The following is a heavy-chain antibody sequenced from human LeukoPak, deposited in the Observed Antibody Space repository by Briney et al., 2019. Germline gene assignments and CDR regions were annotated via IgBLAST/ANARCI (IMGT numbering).Heavy chain of an antibody. J-gene: IGHJ4*02. CDR3: ARDTMDGSQSKQIFDY. Sequence: ASVKVSCKASGYTFSSYYMHWVRQAPGQGLEWMGIINPSGGSTSYAQKFQGRVTMTRDTSTSTVYMELSSLRSEDTAVYYCARDTMDGSQSKQIFDYWGQGTLVTVSS. D-gene: IGHD3-10*01. CDR2: INPSGGST. V-gene: IGHV1-46*01. CDR1: GYTFSSYY.